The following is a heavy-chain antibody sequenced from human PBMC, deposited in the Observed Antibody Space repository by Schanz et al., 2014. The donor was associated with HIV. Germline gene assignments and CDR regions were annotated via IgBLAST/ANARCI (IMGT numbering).Heavy chain of an antibody. CDR2: VRHDGGAT. J-gene: IGHJ5*02. V-gene: IGHV3-23*01. Sequence: EVQLLDSGGGLVQPGGSLRLSCVASGFTFNNYAMTWVRQAPGKGLEWISAVRHDGGATYYADSVKGRFTISRDNSRNILYLQMSNLRAEDTALYYCVTEQYSTISAWGQGALVTVSS. CDR1: GFTFNNYA. D-gene: IGHD2-15*01. CDR3: VTEQYSTISA.